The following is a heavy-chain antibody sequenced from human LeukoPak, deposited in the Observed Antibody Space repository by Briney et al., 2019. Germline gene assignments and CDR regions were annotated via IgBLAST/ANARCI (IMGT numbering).Heavy chain of an antibody. Sequence: SVKVSCKASGGTFSSYAISWVRQAPGQGLEWMGGIIPIFGTANYAQKFQGRVTITADESTSTAYMVLSSLRSEDTAVYYCARAGRGYSSLDAFDIWGQGTMVTVSS. CDR3: ARAGRGYSSLDAFDI. D-gene: IGHD5-18*01. CDR1: GGTFSSYA. CDR2: IIPIFGTA. J-gene: IGHJ3*02. V-gene: IGHV1-69*13.